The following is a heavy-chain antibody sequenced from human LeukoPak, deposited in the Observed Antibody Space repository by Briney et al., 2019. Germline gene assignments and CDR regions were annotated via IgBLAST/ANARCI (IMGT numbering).Heavy chain of an antibody. CDR1: GFTFTTYY. J-gene: IGHJ4*02. CDR2: IKQDGSEK. Sequence: GGSLRLSCAASGFTFTTYYMSWVRQAPGKGLEWVANIKQDGSEKYYVDSVKGRLTISRDNAKNPLYLQMNSLRAEDTAVYHCARGGGSPDYWGQGTLVTVSS. V-gene: IGHV3-7*01. D-gene: IGHD3-16*01. CDR3: ARGGGSPDY.